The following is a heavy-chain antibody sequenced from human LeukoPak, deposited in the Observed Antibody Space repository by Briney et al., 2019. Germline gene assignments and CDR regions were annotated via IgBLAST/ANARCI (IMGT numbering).Heavy chain of an antibody. V-gene: IGHV4-4*07. CDR2: VYTSGTT. J-gene: IGHJ4*02. Sequence: KASETLSLTCTVSGGSISSYFWSWIRQPAGKGLEWIGRVYTSGTTNYNPSLKNRVTMSVDTSKNQFSLKLSSVTAADTAVYYCARASPVPGDGYNPAFDYWGQGTLVTVSS. CDR1: GGSISSYF. CDR3: ARASPVPGDGYNPAFDY. D-gene: IGHD5-24*01.